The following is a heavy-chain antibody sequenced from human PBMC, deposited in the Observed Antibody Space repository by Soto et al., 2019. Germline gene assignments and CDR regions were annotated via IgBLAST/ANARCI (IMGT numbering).Heavy chain of an antibody. CDR2: INHSGST. CDR3: AGGTNYYYFYYMDV. Sequence: QVQLQQWGAGLLKPSETLSLTCAVYGGSFSGYYWSWFRQPPGKGLEWIGEINHSGSTNYNPSLKSRVTISVDTSKNQFSLKLSSVTAADTAVYYCAGGTNYYYFYYMDVWGKGTTVTVSS. CDR1: GGSFSGYY. V-gene: IGHV4-34*01. J-gene: IGHJ6*03.